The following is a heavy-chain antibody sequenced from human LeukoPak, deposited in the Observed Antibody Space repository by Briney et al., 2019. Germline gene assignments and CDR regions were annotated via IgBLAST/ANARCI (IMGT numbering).Heavy chain of an antibody. V-gene: IGHV4-39*07. Sequence: SETLSLTCTVSGGSISSSSYYWGWIRQPPGKGLEWIGSIYYSGSTNYNPSLKSRVTISVDTSKNQFSLKLSSVTAADTAVYYCARWYTSGWRYFDYWGQGTLVTVSS. D-gene: IGHD6-19*01. CDR2: IYYSGST. J-gene: IGHJ4*02. CDR3: ARWYTSGWRYFDY. CDR1: GGSISSSSYY.